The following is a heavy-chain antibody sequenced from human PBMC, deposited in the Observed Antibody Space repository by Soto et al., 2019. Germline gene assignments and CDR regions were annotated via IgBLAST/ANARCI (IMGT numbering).Heavy chain of an antibody. CDR2: IIPILGTA. CDR1: GGTFSSYT. J-gene: IGHJ4*02. V-gene: IGHV1-69*13. CDR3: ARDTPTYYYDSSGYFDY. D-gene: IGHD3-22*01. Sequence: SVKVSCKASGGTFSSYTISCVRQAPGQGLEWMGGIIPILGTANYAQKFQGRVTITADESTSTAYMELSSLRSEDTAVYYCARDTPTYYYDSSGYFDYWGQGTLVTVSS.